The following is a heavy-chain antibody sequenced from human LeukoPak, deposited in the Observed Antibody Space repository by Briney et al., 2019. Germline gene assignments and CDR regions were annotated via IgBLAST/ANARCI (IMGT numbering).Heavy chain of an antibody. Sequence: AASVKVSCKASGYTFTSYGISWVRQAPGQGLEWMGWISAYNGNTNYAQKLQGRVTMTTDTSTSTAYMELRSLRSDDTAVYYCARGVASRTPYYYYGMDVWGQGTTVTVSS. J-gene: IGHJ6*02. V-gene: IGHV1-18*01. CDR3: ARGVASRTPYYYYGMDV. CDR1: GYTFTSYG. D-gene: IGHD2-15*01. CDR2: ISAYNGNT.